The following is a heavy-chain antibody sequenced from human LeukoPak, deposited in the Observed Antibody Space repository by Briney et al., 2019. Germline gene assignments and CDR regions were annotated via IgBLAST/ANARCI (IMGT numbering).Heavy chain of an antibody. CDR2: ISGSGGNT. V-gene: IGHV3-23*01. D-gene: IGHD2-2*02. J-gene: IGHJ4*02. CDR3: AKARSCSSATCYREFDY. CDR1: GFTVSSNY. Sequence: GGSLRLSCAASGFTVSSNYMSWVRQGPGKGLEWVSAISGSGGNTYYADSVKGRFTISRDNSRNTLYLQMNSLRAEDTAVYYCAKARSCSSATCYREFDYWGQGTLVTVSS.